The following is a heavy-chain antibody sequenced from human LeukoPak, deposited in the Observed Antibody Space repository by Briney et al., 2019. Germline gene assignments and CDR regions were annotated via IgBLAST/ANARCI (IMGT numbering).Heavy chain of an antibody. D-gene: IGHD2-15*01. CDR2: ISTYNGNT. CDR3: ARVGGYCSGGSCYEGSWFDP. CDR1: GYTFTSHG. V-gene: IGHV1-18*01. J-gene: IGHJ5*02. Sequence: ASVKVSCKASGYTFTSHGISWVRQAPGQGLEWMGWISTYNGNTNYAQKLQGRVSMTTDTSTSTAYMDLRSLRSDDTAVYYCARVGGYCSGGSCYEGSWFDPWGQGTLVTVSS.